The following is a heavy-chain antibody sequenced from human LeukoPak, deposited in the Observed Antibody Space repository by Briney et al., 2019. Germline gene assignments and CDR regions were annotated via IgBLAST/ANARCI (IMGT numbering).Heavy chain of an antibody. CDR1: GFTFSSYG. D-gene: IGHD4-17*01. CDR2: ISYDGSNK. J-gene: IGHJ3*02. Sequence: PGGSLRLSCAASGFTFSSYGMHWVRQAPGKGLEWVAVISYDGSNKYYADSVKGRFTISRDNSKNTLYLQMNSLRAEDTAVYYCARGTTVTIHYGGVAFDIWGQGTMVTVSS. V-gene: IGHV3-30*19. CDR3: ARGTTVTIHYGGVAFDI.